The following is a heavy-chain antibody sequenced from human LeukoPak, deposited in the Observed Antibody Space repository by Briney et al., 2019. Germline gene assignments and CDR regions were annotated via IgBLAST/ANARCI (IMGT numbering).Heavy chain of an antibody. CDR2: MNPNSGGT. CDR1: GYTFTSYD. V-gene: IGHV1-2*02. Sequence: ASVKVSCKASGYTFTSYDINWVRQATGQGLEWMGWMNPNSGGTNYAQKFQGRVTMTRETSISTAYMELSRLRSDDTAMYYCAKGERNSKFDPWGQGTLVSVSS. J-gene: IGHJ5*02. D-gene: IGHD1-1*01. CDR3: AKGERNSKFDP.